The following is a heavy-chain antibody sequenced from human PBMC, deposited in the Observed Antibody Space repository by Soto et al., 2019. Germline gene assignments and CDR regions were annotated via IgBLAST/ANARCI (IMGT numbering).Heavy chain of an antibody. CDR3: AKGDNLGPKTGYAFDP. V-gene: IGHV6-1*01. Sequence: PSQTLSLPCAISGDSVSSNTASWNWIRQSPSRGLEWLGRTYFRSKWYNDYAVSVKSRIILNPDTSNNQFSLQLSSVTPEDTAVYFCAKGDNLGPKTGYAFDPWGQGIMVTVS. J-gene: IGHJ5*02. D-gene: IGHD5-12*01. CDR2: TYFRSKWYN. CDR1: GDSVSSNTAS.